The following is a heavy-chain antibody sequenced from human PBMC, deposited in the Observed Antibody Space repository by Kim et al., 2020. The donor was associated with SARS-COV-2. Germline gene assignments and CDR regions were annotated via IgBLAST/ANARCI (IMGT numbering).Heavy chain of an antibody. V-gene: IGHV4-34*01. CDR1: GGSFSGYY. CDR3: ARARITMVRVVIGGMDV. D-gene: IGHD3-10*01. CDR2: INHSGST. Sequence: SETLSLTCAVYGGSFSGYYWSWIRQPPGKGLEWIGEINHSGSTNYNPSLKSRVTISVDTSKNQFSLKLSSVTAADTAVYYCARARITMVRVVIGGMDVWGQGTTVPVSS. J-gene: IGHJ6*02.